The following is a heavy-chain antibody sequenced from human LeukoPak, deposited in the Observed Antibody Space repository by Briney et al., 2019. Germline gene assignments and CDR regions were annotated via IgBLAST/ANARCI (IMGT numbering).Heavy chain of an antibody. CDR1: VGTFSNFA. J-gene: IGHJ3*02. CDR3: ARVLAGYDTSGYYWDAFDI. CDR2: IIPIFGTT. D-gene: IGHD3-22*01. V-gene: IGHV1-69*13. Sequence: SVKVSCKASVGTFSNFAISWVRQAPGQGLEWMGGIIPIFGTTNYAQKFQGRVTIAADESTSTAYMELSSLRSEDTAVYYCARVLAGYDTSGYYWDAFDIWGQGTMVSVSS.